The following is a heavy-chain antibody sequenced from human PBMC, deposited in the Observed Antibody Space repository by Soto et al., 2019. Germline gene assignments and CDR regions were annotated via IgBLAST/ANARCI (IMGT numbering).Heavy chain of an antibody. V-gene: IGHV3-30-3*01. J-gene: IGHJ6*02. CDR3: ARSYCSSTSCYTGNYYYYGMDV. CDR2: ISSDGSNK. CDR1: GFTFSSYA. D-gene: IGHD2-2*02. Sequence: QVQLVESGGGVVQPGRSLRLSCAASGFTFSSYAMHWVRQAPGKGLEWVAVISSDGSNKYYADSVKGRFTISRDNSKNTLYLQMNSLRAEDTAVYYCARSYCSSTSCYTGNYYYYGMDVWGQGTTVTVSS.